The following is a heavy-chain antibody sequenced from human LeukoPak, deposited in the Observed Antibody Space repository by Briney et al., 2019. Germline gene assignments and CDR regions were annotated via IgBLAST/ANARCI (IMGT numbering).Heavy chain of an antibody. D-gene: IGHD2-2*02. CDR3: AKDPSPVNRCSSTSCYTDY. V-gene: IGHV3-23*01. Sequence: GGSLRLSCAASGLTFSSYAMSWVRQPPRRGRDWVSAISVIGGSTYYADSVKGRFTISRDNSKNTLYLQMNSLRAEDTAVYYCAKDPSPVNRCSSTSCYTDYWGQGTLVTVSS. J-gene: IGHJ4*02. CDR2: ISVIGGST. CDR1: GLTFSSYA.